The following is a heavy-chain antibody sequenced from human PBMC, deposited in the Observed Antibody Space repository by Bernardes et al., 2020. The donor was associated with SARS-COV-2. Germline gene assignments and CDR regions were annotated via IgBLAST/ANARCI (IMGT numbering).Heavy chain of an antibody. J-gene: IGHJ3*01. D-gene: IGHD2-2*01. CDR3: ARGRDIVVEPSDSDASDV. CDR1: GGTINMFV. CDR2: IIPIFGTT. Sequence: SVKVSCKASGGTINMFVMSWVRQAPGRRLEWMGGIIPIFGTTHYAQKFQGRVTITADESTSTAYLELRSLRSEDTAIYFCARGRDIVVEPSDSDASDVWGQGTMVAVST. V-gene: IGHV1-69*13.